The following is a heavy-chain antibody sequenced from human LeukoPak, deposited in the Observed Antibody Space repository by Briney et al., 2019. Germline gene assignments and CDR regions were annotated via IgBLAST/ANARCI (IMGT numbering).Heavy chain of an antibody. J-gene: IGHJ4*02. D-gene: IGHD3-16*02. CDR1: GYTFTSYG. Sequence: GASVKVSCKASGYTFTSYGISWVRQAPGQGLEWMGGIIPIFGTANYAQKFQGRVTITADESTSTAYMELSSLRAEDTAVYYCAGDRRAGLRLGELSFLFDYWGQGTLVTVSS. CDR2: IIPIFGTA. CDR3: AGDRRAGLRLGELSFLFDY. V-gene: IGHV1-69*13.